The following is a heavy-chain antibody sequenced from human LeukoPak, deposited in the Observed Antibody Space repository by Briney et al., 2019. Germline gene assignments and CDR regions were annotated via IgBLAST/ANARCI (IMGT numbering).Heavy chain of an antibody. CDR3: ARDFVWAVDY. D-gene: IGHD3-16*01. V-gene: IGHV1-46*01. Sequence: GASVKVSCKAFGFTFSSYHIRWVRQAPGQGLEWMGIIKPRDDSTIYAQKFQGRLIMTWDTSTSTAYMELSSLRSDDTALYYCARDFVWAVDYWGQGSLVTVSS. J-gene: IGHJ4*02. CDR1: GFTFSSYH. CDR2: IKPRDDST.